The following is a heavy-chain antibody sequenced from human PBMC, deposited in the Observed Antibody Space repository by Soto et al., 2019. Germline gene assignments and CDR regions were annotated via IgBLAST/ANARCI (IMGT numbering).Heavy chain of an antibody. CDR2: IYSSGST. D-gene: IGHD4-17*01. CDR3: ARATRDYGDYGYFDY. J-gene: IGHJ4*02. Sequence: QVQLQESGPGLVKPSETLSLTCTVSGGSISSYYWSWIRQPAGKGLEWIARIYSSGSTNYNPSLKSRLTMSVDTSKNQFSLNLSSVTAADTAVYYCARATRDYGDYGYFDYWGQGTLVTVSS. CDR1: GGSISSYY. V-gene: IGHV4-4*07.